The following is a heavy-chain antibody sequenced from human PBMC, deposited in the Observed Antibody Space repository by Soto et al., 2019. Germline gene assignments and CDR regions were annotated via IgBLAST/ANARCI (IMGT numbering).Heavy chain of an antibody. CDR2: INPSGGST. D-gene: IGHD2-15*01. Sequence: PGQGLEWMGIINPSGGSTSYAQKFQGRVTMTRDTSTSTVYMELSSLRSEDTAVYYCARDMARSTPAFDPWGQGTLVTVSS. V-gene: IGHV1-46*01. J-gene: IGHJ5*02. CDR3: ARDMARSTPAFDP.